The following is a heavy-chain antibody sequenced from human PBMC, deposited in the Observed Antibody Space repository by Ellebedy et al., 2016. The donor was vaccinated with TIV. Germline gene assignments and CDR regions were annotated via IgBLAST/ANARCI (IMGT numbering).Heavy chain of an antibody. CDR2: ISSSSYI. D-gene: IGHD4-17*01. Sequence: GGSLRLSCAASGFTFSSYSMNWVRQAPGKGLEWVSSISSSSYIYYADSVKGRFTISRDNAKKSLYLQMNSLRAEDTAVYYCSRHTDYALDYWGQGALVTVSS. J-gene: IGHJ4*02. V-gene: IGHV3-21*01. CDR3: SRHTDYALDY. CDR1: GFTFSSYS.